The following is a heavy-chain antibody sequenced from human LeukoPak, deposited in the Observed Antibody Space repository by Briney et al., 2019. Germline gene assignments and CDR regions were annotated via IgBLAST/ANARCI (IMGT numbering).Heavy chain of an antibody. Sequence: SETLSLTCTVSGDSIRRDNYYWGWIRQPSGKGLEWMGSIYYSGSTYYNPSLKSRVSISVDPSKSQFSLKLTSVTAADTAVYYCATHPLLDYWGQGSLVTVSS. CDR3: ATHPLLDY. D-gene: IGHD3-16*02. CDR1: GDSIRRDNYY. J-gene: IGHJ4*02. V-gene: IGHV4-39*01. CDR2: IYYSGST.